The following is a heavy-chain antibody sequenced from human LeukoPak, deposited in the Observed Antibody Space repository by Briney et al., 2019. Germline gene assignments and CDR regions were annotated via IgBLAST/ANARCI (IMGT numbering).Heavy chain of an antibody. D-gene: IGHD3-10*01. CDR2: INTDTGNP. Sequence: ASVKVSCKASGYTFTSYAMNWVRQAPGQGLEWMGWINTDTGNPTYAQGFTGRFVFSLDTSVSTAYLQISSLKAEDTAVYYCARDRVLLWFGESYYFDYWGQGTLVTVSS. CDR3: ARDRVLLWFGESYYFDY. V-gene: IGHV7-4-1*02. CDR1: GYTFTSYA. J-gene: IGHJ4*02.